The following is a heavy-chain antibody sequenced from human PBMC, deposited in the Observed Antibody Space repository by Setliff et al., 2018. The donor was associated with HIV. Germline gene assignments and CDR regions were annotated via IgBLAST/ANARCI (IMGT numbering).Heavy chain of an antibody. CDR2: ISAGGENT. D-gene: IGHD5-12*01. V-gene: IGHV3-23*01. CDR3: AREIKMATILGWTYYFDY. J-gene: IGHJ4*02. CDR1: GFTFKHYG. Sequence: GGSLRLSCAASGFTFKHYGMNWVRQAPGKGLEWVSTISAGGENTHYADSVKGRFTISRDDAKNTLYLQMNSLRAEDTALYYCAREIKMATILGWTYYFDYWGQGTLVTVSS.